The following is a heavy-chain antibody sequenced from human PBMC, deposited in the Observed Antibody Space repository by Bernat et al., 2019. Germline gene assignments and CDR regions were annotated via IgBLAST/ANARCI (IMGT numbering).Heavy chain of an antibody. J-gene: IGHJ3*02. CDR3: ARSAPWLLRAFDI. CDR1: GFTFSSYA. Sequence: QVQLVESGGGVVQPGRSLRLSCAASGFTFSSYAMHWVRQAPGKGLEWVAVISYDGSNKYYADSVKGRFTISRDNSKNTLYLQMNSLRAEATAVYYCARSAPWLLRAFDIWGQGTMVTVSS. D-gene: IGHD3-22*01. V-gene: IGHV3-30-3*01. CDR2: ISYDGSNK.